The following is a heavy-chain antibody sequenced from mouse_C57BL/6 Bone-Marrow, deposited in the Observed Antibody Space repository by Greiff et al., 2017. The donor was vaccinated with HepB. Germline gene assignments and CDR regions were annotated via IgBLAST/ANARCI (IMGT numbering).Heavy chain of an antibody. CDR3: AREGTVDEGDY. CDR1: GYTFTSYT. J-gene: IGHJ2*01. CDR2: INPSSGYT. D-gene: IGHD1-1*01. V-gene: IGHV1-4*01. Sequence: QVHVKQSGAELARPGASVKMSCKASGYTFTSYTMHWVKQRPGQGLEWIGYINPSSGYTKYNQKFKDKATLTADKSSSTAYMQLSSLTSEDSAVYYCAREGTVDEGDYWGQGTTLTVSS.